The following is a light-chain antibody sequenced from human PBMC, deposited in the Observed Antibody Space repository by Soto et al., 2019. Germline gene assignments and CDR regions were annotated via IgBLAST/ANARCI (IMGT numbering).Light chain of an antibody. CDR2: AAS. Sequence: IQLTQSPSSLSASVGARATISCRASQDISTHLAWFAQKPGRAPQLLIYAASTLHSGVPSRFSGSGSGTDFTLTISSLQPEDFATYYCQHLNTYPITFGPGTRLEIK. V-gene: IGKV1-9*01. CDR1: QDISTH. CDR3: QHLNTYPIT. J-gene: IGKJ5*01.